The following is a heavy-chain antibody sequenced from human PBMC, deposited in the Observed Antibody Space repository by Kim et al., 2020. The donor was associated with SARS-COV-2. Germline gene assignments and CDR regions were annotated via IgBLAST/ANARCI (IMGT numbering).Heavy chain of an antibody. CDR3: ARLNYYDSNTYFETYYFDY. J-gene: IGHJ4*02. CDR2: VYHSGST. D-gene: IGHD3-22*01. Sequence: SETLSLTCTVSGGSISANSYYWGWIRQPPGKGLEWIANVYHSGSTYYNPSLKSRVTISVDTSKNQFSLKLSSVTAADTAVYYCARLNYYDSNTYFETYYFDYWGQGTLVTVSS. V-gene: IGHV4-39*01. CDR1: GGSISANSYY.